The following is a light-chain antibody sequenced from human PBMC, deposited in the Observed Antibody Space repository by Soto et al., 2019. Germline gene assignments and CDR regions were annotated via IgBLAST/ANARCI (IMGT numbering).Light chain of an antibody. Sequence: QSALTQPPSASGSPGQSLTISCTGTSSDVGGYNYVSWYQQHPGKAPKLMIYEVSKRPSGVPDRFSGSKSGNTASLTVSGLQAEDEADYYCSSYAGSNNLYVFGTGTKLTVL. V-gene: IGLV2-8*01. CDR3: SSYAGSNNLYV. CDR2: EVS. J-gene: IGLJ1*01. CDR1: SSDVGGYNY.